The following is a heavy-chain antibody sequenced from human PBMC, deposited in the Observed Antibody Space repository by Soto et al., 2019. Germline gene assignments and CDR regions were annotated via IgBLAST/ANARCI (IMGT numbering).Heavy chain of an antibody. CDR3: ARAPTDLKYYYYYYGMDV. V-gene: IGHV1-69*13. CDR1: GGTFSSYA. Sequence: ASVKVSCKASGGTFSSYAISWVRQAPGQGLEWMGGIIPIFGTANYAQKFQGRVTITADESTSTAYMELSSLRSEDTAVYYCARAPTDLKYYYYYYGMDVWGQGTTVTVSS. CDR2: IIPIFGTA. J-gene: IGHJ6*02.